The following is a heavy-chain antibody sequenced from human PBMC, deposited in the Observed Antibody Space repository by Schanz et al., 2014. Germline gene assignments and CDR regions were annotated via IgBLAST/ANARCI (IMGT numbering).Heavy chain of an antibody. Sequence: TWIRQPPGRGLEWVSYIGNGGVTIYYADSVKGRFTISRDNSKNSLYLQMNSLRAEDTAVYYCARPALWFGDNCFDPWGQGTLVTVSS. D-gene: IGHD3-10*01. CDR2: IGNGGVTI. CDR3: ARPALWFGDNCFDP. J-gene: IGHJ5*02. V-gene: IGHV3-11*01.